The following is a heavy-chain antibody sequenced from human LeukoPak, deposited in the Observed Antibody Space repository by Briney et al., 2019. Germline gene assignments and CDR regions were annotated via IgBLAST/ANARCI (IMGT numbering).Heavy chain of an antibody. D-gene: IGHD4-17*01. Sequence: SETLSLTCTVSGGSFSDGYYYWNWIRQPPGKGLEWIGYIFHNGSSNNNPFLKSRVTISVDTSKNQFSLKLTSVTAADTAVYYCARAPQPTSYGDYGKRYFDLWGRGTLVTVSS. J-gene: IGHJ2*01. CDR3: ARAPQPTSYGDYGKRYFDL. V-gene: IGHV4-61*01. CDR1: GGSFSDGYYY. CDR2: IFHNGSS.